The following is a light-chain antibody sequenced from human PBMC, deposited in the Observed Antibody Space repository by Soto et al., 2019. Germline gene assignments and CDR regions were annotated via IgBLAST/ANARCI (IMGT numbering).Light chain of an antibody. V-gene: IGLV4-60*02. CDR3: ETWDSNTWV. CDR1: SGHSSHI. J-gene: IGLJ3*02. Sequence: QPVLTQSSSASASLGSSVKLTCTLSSGHSSHIIAWHQQQPGKAPRYLMKVEGRGSFNKGSGVPDRFSGYRSGADRYLTISNLQFEDEADYYCETWDSNTWVFGGGTKLTVL. CDR2: VEGRGSF.